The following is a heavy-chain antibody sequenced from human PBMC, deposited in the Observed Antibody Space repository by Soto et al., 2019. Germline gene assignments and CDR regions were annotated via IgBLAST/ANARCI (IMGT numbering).Heavy chain of an antibody. J-gene: IGHJ5*02. CDR2: IYGGGTT. Sequence: EVQLVETGGGLIQPGGSLRLSCAASGFTVNTNYMSWVRQAPGKGLEWVSVIYGGGTTYYADSVKGRFTISRDNSKNILYLQMNSLRVEDTAVYYCASGRRNAGSWGQGTLVTVSS. D-gene: IGHD1-1*01. CDR3: ASGRRNAGS. V-gene: IGHV3-53*02. CDR1: GFTVNTNY.